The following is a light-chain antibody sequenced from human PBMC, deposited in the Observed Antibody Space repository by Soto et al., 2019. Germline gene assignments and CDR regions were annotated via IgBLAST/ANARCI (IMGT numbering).Light chain of an antibody. CDR3: HQRNK. V-gene: IGKV3D-20*02. CDR1: QSVSSSY. Sequence: EIVLTQSPGTLSLSPGERATFSCRASQSVSSSYLAWYQQKPGQAPRLLIYGASSRATGIPARFSGSRSGTDFTLTISSLEPEDFGVYFCHQRNKFGQGTRLEIK. J-gene: IGKJ5*01. CDR2: GAS.